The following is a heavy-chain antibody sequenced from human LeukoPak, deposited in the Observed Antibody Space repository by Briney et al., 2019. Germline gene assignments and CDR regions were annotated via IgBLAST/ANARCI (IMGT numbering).Heavy chain of an antibody. D-gene: IGHD3-22*01. J-gene: IGHJ4*02. Sequence: GGSLRLSCAASGFTFSSYGMHWVRQAPGKGLEWVAFIRYDGSNKYYADSVKGRFTISRDNSKNTLYLQMNSLRAEDTAVYYCAKDSPPYYYDSSGYYADYWGQGTLVTVSS. CDR3: AKDSPPYYYDSSGYYADY. CDR1: GFTFSSYG. V-gene: IGHV3-30*02. CDR2: IRYDGSNK.